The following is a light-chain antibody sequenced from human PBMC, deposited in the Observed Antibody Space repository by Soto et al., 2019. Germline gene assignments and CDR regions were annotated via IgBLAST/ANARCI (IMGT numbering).Light chain of an antibody. J-gene: IGLJ1*01. CDR1: SSNIGSYT. CDR3: AAWDDRLNGYV. Sequence: QSVLTQPPSASATPGQRVTISCSGSSSNIGSYTVNWYQQLPGTAPKLLIYSNNQRPSGVPDRFSGSKSGTSASLAISGLPAEDEADYYCAAWDDRLNGYVFGTGTKVTVL. V-gene: IGLV1-44*01. CDR2: SNN.